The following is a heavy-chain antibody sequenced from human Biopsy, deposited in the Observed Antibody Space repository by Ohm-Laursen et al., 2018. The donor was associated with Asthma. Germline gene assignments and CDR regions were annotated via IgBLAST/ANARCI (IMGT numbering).Heavy chain of an antibody. CDR3: ARTYYDFLTGQVNDVFAI. V-gene: IGHV1-3*01. CDR1: GYTFINYA. D-gene: IGHD3-9*01. CDR2: INAGDGNT. Sequence: ASVKVSCKASGYTFINYAIHWVRQAPGQRLEWMGWINAGDGNTKYSQKFQGRVTITRDTSASTAYMDLSSLRSEDTAVYYCARTYYDFLTGQVNDVFAIWGQGTMVTVSS. J-gene: IGHJ3*02.